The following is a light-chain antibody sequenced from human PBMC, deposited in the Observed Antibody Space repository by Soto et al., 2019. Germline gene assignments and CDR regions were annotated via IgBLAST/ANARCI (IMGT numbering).Light chain of an antibody. CDR1: QTVSSNF. CDR2: GAS. V-gene: IGKV3-20*01. J-gene: IGKJ1*01. Sequence: EMVLTQSPDTLSLSPGERATLSCRASQTVSSNFLAWYQQRPGQAPRLLIYGASSRATGIPDRFSGSGSGTDFTLTITRLEPEDLAVYYCLQYGSSPETFDQGTKVEIK. CDR3: LQYGSSPET.